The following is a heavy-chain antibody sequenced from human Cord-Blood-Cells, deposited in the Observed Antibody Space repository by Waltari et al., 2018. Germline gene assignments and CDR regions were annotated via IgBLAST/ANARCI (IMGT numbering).Heavy chain of an antibody. CDR2: KNPNSGNP. CDR3: ARVGDYCSSTSCYAFDI. CDR1: GYTFTSYD. D-gene: IGHD2-2*01. Sequence: QVQLVQSGAEVKKPGASVKVSCKASGYTFTSYDINWVRQATGQGLEWMGWKNPNSGNPGYAKKFQGRVTITRNTSISTAYMELSSLRSEDMAVYYCARVGDYCSSTSCYAFDIWGQGTMVTVSS. V-gene: IGHV1-8*03. J-gene: IGHJ3*02.